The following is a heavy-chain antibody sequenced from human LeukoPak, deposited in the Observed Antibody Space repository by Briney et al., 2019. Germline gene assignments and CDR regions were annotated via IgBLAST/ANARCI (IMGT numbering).Heavy chain of an antibody. D-gene: IGHD2-2*01. CDR3: ARDPLRSGYCSSTSCYSGYFDV. CDR1: GFTFSTYS. V-gene: IGHV3-21*01. CDR2: ISDSSSYI. J-gene: IGHJ2*01. Sequence: GGSLRLSCAASGFTFSTYSINWVRQAPGRGLEWVSSISDSSSYIYYADSVKGRFTISRDNAKNSLYLQMNSLRVEDTAVYYCARDPLRSGYCSSTSCYSGYFDVWGRGALVTVSS.